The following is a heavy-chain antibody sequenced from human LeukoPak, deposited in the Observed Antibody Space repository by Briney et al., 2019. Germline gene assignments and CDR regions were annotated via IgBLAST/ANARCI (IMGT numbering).Heavy chain of an antibody. D-gene: IGHD3-9*01. CDR1: VYTFTMYG. CDR2: ISPHNGNT. Sequence: GASVTVSFTSSVYTFTMYGISWVRQAPGQGLQWLGWISPHNGNTNYAQDLQGRVTMTTDASTSTAYLELRSLRSDDTATYYCARDLNYVTLGYDILADVGYYFDYWGQGSLVTVSS. J-gene: IGHJ4*02. V-gene: IGHV1-18*01. CDR3: ARDLNYVTLGYDILADVGYYFDY.